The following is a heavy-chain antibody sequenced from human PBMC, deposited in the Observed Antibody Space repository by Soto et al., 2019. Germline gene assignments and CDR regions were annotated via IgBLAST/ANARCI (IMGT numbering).Heavy chain of an antibody. CDR3: AREIARLLGY. Sequence: GGSLRLSCAASGFTFSSYAMHWVRQAPGKGLEWVAVISYDGRNKYYADSVKGRFTISRDNSKNTLYLQMNSLRAEDTAVYYCAREIARLLGYWGQGTLVTVSS. J-gene: IGHJ4*02. CDR2: ISYDGRNK. CDR1: GFTFSSYA. V-gene: IGHV3-30-3*01. D-gene: IGHD3-22*01.